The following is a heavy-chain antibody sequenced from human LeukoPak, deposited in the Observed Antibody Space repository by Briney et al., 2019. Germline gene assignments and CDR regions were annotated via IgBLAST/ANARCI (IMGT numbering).Heavy chain of an antibody. V-gene: IGHV4-61*05. CDR2: FFYSGST. Sequence: PSETLSLTCTVSGGSISSRNYYWGWIRQPPGKGLEWIGYFFYSGSTYYNPSLKSRVTISVETSKNQFSLKLSSVTAADTAVYYCARVTGYMIEDYFDYWGQGTLVTVSS. CDR3: ARVTGYMIEDYFDY. J-gene: IGHJ4*02. D-gene: IGHD3-22*01. CDR1: GGSISSRNYY.